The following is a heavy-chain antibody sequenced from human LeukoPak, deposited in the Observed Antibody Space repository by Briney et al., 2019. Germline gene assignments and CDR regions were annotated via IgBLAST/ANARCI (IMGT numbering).Heavy chain of an antibody. CDR1: GGSFSGYC. J-gene: IGHJ4*02. D-gene: IGHD4-23*01. Sequence: SETLSLTCAVYGGSFSGYCWSWIRQPPGKGLEWIGEINHSGSTNHNPSLKSRVTISVDTSKNQFSLKLSSVTAADTAVYYCARVIRDYGGNSCYFDYWGQGTLVTVSS. CDR2: INHSGST. V-gene: IGHV4-34*01. CDR3: ARVIRDYGGNSCYFDY.